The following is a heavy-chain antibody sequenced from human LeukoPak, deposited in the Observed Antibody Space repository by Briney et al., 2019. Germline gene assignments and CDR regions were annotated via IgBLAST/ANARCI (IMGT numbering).Heavy chain of an antibody. D-gene: IGHD3-22*01. CDR2: IRYDGSNK. Sequence: GGSLRLSCAASGFTFSSYGMHWVRQAPGKGLEWVAFIRYDGSNKYYADSVKGRFTISRDNSKNTLYLQMNSLRAEDTAVYYCAGGHPSYYYDSSGYYLGPFDYWGQGTLVTVSS. J-gene: IGHJ4*02. CDR1: GFTFSSYG. CDR3: AGGHPSYYYDSSGYYLGPFDY. V-gene: IGHV3-30*02.